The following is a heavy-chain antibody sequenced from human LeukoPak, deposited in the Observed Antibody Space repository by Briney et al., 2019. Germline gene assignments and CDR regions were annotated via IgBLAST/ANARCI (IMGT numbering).Heavy chain of an antibody. CDR3: AAGQRENWFDP. Sequence: ASVKVSCKASGYTFTSYAMHWVRQAPGQRLEWMGWINAGNGNTKYSQKFQGRVTITRDMSTSTAYMELSSLRSEDTAVYYCAAGQRENWFDPWGQGTLVTVSS. V-gene: IGHV1-3*01. J-gene: IGHJ5*02. CDR1: GYTFTSYA. CDR2: INAGNGNT.